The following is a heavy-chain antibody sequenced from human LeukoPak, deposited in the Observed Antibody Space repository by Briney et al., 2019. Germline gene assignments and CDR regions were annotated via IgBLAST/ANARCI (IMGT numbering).Heavy chain of an antibody. V-gene: IGHV3-9*01. J-gene: IGHJ4*02. Sequence: GGSLRLSCAASGFTFDDYAMHWVRQAPGKGLEWVSGISWNSGSIGYADSVKGRFTISRDNAKNSLYLQMNSLRAEDTALYYCAKDMGNSGSYLSHFDYWGQGTLVTVSS. CDR1: GFTFDDYA. CDR2: ISWNSGSI. D-gene: IGHD1-26*01. CDR3: AKDMGNSGSYLSHFDY.